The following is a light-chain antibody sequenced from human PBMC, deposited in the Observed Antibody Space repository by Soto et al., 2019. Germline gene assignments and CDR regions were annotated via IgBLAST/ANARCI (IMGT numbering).Light chain of an antibody. CDR2: AAS. Sequence: DIQLTQSPSFLSASVGDRVTITCRASQGISSYLAWYQQKPGKAPKLLIYAASTLQSGVPSRFSGSGSGTEFNLTISSLQTEDFATYYCQQLNSYPFLTFGGGTKVEIK. J-gene: IGKJ4*01. CDR3: QQLNSYPFLT. V-gene: IGKV1-9*01. CDR1: QGISSY.